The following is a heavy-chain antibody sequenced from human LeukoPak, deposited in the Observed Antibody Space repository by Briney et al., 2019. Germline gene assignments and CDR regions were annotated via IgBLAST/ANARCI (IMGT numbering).Heavy chain of an antibody. J-gene: IGHJ6*03. Sequence: SETLSLTCTVSGGSISSYYWSWIRQPAGKGLEWIGRIYTSGSTNYNPSLKSRVTMSVDTSKNQFSLQLNSVTPEDTAVYYCAREQKDTAMVRYCYYYYMDVWGKGTTVTVSS. V-gene: IGHV4-4*07. CDR2: IYTSGST. D-gene: IGHD5-18*01. CDR3: AREQKDTAMVRYCYYYYMDV. CDR1: GGSISSYY.